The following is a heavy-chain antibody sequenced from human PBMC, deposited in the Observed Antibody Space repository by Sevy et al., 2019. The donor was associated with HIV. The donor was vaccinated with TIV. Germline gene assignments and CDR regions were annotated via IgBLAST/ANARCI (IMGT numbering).Heavy chain of an antibody. Sequence: SETLSLTCDVSGDSISRGLYWGWIRQSPGKGLEWIGSVYRSGNSYDNPSLKSRATISVDTSKNQFSLKLKSVTAADTGVYYCARDFRSFYNYFDYWGQGILVTVSS. CDR3: ARDFRSFYNYFDY. V-gene: IGHV4-38-2*02. CDR2: VYRSGNS. J-gene: IGHJ4*02. CDR1: GDSISRGLY. D-gene: IGHD6-13*01.